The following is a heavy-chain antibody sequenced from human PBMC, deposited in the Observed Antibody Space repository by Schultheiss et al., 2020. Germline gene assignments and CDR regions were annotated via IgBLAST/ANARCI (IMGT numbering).Heavy chain of an antibody. Sequence: SETLSLTCTVSGGSISSYYWSWIRQPPGKGLEWIGYIYYSGSTNYNPSLKSRVTMSVDTSKNQFSLKLSSVTAADTAVYYCARGPATYSSGWYSPLDYYYGMDVWGQGTTVTVSS. CDR1: GGSISSYY. CDR3: ARGPATYSSGWYSPLDYYYGMDV. CDR2: IYYSGST. D-gene: IGHD6-19*01. J-gene: IGHJ6*02. V-gene: IGHV4-59*12.